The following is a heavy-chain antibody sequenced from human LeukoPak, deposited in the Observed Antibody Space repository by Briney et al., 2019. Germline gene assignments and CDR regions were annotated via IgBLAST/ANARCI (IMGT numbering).Heavy chain of an antibody. J-gene: IGHJ4*02. CDR1: RFTFSTYT. CDR2: ISNSGDRT. V-gene: IGHV3-23*01. CDR3: AKDFVPRGGSYFPGFDY. Sequence: PGGSLRLSCAASRFTFSTYTMNWVRQAPGKGLEWVSTISNSGDRTYYADSVKGRFTISRDNSKNTLYLQMNSLRTEDTAVYYCAKDFVPRGGSYFPGFDYWGQGTLVIVSS. D-gene: IGHD1-26*01.